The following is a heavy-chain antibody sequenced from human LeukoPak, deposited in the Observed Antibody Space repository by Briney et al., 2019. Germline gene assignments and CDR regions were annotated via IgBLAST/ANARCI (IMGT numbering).Heavy chain of an antibody. CDR2: ISYSGST. J-gene: IGHJ4*02. CDR3: ARADGRGYIDGVPMYFDS. Sequence: SETLSLTCTVSSGSIRFYSWSWIRQSPGKGLECIGFISYSGSTNYNPSLKSRVTISVDTSTNQFSLKLNSVTAADTAIYYGARADGRGYIDGVPMYFDSWGQGTLVTVSS. CDR1: SGSIRFYS. V-gene: IGHV4-59*01. D-gene: IGHD5-18*01.